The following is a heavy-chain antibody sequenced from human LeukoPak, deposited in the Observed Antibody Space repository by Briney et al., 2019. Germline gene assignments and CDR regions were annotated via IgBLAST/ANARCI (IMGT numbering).Heavy chain of an antibody. J-gene: IGHJ3*02. CDR1: GFTFSSYA. CDR2: ISYDGSNK. CDR3: ARDLFDFWSGYYTLNAFDI. D-gene: IGHD3-3*01. Sequence: GRSLRLSCAASGFTFSSYAMHWVRQAPGKGLEWVAVISYDGSNKYYADSVKGRFTISRDNSKNTLYLQMNSLRAEDTAVYYCARDLFDFWSGYYTLNAFDIWGQGTMVTVSS. V-gene: IGHV3-30-3*01.